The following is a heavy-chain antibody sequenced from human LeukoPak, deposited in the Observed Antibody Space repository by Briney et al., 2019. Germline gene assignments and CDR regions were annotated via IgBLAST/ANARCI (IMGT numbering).Heavy chain of an antibody. CDR1: GGSFSGYY. Sequence: SETLSLTCAVYGGSFSGYYWSWIRQPPGKGLEWIGEINHSGSTNYNPSLKSRVTISVDTSKNQFSLKLRSVTAADAAVYYCARLPKYYYYYMDVWGKGTTVTISS. CDR3: ARLPKYYYYYMDV. V-gene: IGHV4-34*01. J-gene: IGHJ6*03. CDR2: INHSGST.